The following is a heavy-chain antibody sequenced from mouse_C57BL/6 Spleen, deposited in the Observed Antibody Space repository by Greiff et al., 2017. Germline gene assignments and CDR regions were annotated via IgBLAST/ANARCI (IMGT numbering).Heavy chain of an antibody. Sequence: EVQRVESGGGLVKPGGSLKLSCEASGFTFSDYGMHWVRQAPEKGLEWVAYISSGSSTIYYADTVKGRFTISRDNAKNTLFLQLTSLRSEDTAMYYCARPVTTLPSYYFDYWGQGTTLTVSS. CDR2: ISSGSSTI. J-gene: IGHJ2*01. CDR3: ARPVTTLPSYYFDY. V-gene: IGHV5-17*01. CDR1: GFTFSDYG. D-gene: IGHD1-1*01.